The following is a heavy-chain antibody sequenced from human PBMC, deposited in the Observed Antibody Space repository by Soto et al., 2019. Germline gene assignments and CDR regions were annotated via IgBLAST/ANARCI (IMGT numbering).Heavy chain of an antibody. CDR3: ARVHGAFSYYYYGMDV. V-gene: IGHV3-53*02. Sequence: EVQLVETGGGLIQPGGSLRLSCAASGFTVSSNYMSWVRQAPGKGLEWVSVIYSGGSTYYADSVKGRFTISRDNSKNTLYLQMDSLRAEDTAVYYCARVHGAFSYYYYGMDVWGQWTTVTVSS. CDR2: IYSGGST. CDR1: GFTVSSNY. J-gene: IGHJ6*02.